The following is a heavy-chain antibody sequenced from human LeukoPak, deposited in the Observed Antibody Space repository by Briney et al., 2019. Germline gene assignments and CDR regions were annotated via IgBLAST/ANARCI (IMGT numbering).Heavy chain of an antibody. CDR2: IIPIFGTA. V-gene: IGHV1-69*13. Sequence: ASVKVSCKASGGTFSSYAISWVRQAPGQGLEWMGGIIPIFGTANYAQKFQGRVTITADESTSTAYMELSSLRSEDTAVYYCARRPVVAATGDYYYYYGMDVWGQGTTVTVSS. CDR1: GGTFSSYA. J-gene: IGHJ6*02. D-gene: IGHD2-15*01. CDR3: ARRPVVAATGDYYYYYGMDV.